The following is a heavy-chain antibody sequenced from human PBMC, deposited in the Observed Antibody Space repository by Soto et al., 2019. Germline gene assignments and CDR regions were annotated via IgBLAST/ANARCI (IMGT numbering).Heavy chain of an antibody. CDR3: AREIVYGALQFFDY. Sequence: GGSLRLSCAASGFTFSTFAMTWVRQAPGKGLEWVSSISGSDGNTYYAESVKGRFTISRDNARYTVYLQMNSLRADDTAIYYCAREIVYGALQFFDYWGQGALVTVSS. D-gene: IGHD3-10*01. J-gene: IGHJ4*02. CDR1: GFTFSTFA. CDR2: ISGSDGNT. V-gene: IGHV3-23*01.